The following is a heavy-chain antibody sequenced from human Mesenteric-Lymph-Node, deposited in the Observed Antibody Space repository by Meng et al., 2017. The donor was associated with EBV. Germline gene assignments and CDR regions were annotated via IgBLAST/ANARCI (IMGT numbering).Heavy chain of an antibody. D-gene: IGHD4-17*01. Sequence: PSVLLPLHVTVLGVSMVVHFCCWTRQSPGKGLEVIGSISHTVSIASHPSLRWRVSLSVDTSQNQFSLQVRSLTAADTAVYYCAREQDDGDYGRHRIDRWGQGTLVTVTS. V-gene: IGHV4-4*07. CDR2: ISHTVSI. CDR3: AREQDDGDYGRHRIDR. J-gene: IGHJ5*02. CDR1: GVSMVVHF.